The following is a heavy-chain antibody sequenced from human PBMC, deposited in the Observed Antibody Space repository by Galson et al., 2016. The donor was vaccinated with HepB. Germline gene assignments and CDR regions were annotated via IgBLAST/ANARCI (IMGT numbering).Heavy chain of an antibody. CDR3: ARARIAALGTGAFDM. V-gene: IGHV3-21*01. Sequence: SLRLSCAASGFTFSSSAMNWVRQAPGKGLEWVSSIKNSNSDVYDEDSVKGRFTISRDNAENSLYLQMDSLTAEDTAMYYCARARIAALGTGAFDMWGQGTMVTVSS. D-gene: IGHD6-13*01. CDR1: GFTFSSSA. CDR2: IKNSNSDV. J-gene: IGHJ3*02.